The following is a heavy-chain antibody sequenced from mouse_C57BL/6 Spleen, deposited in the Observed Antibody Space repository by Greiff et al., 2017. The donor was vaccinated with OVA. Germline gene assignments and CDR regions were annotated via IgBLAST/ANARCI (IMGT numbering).Heavy chain of an antibody. CDR2: ISGGGGNT. J-gene: IGHJ3*01. V-gene: IGHV5-9*01. Sequence: DVMLVESGGGLVKPGGSLKLSCAASGFTFSSYTMSWVRQTPEKRLEWVATISGGGGNTYYPDSVKGRFTISRDNAKNTLYLQMSSLRSEDTALYYCARLGDYYGSSWFAYWGQGTLVTVSA. D-gene: IGHD1-1*01. CDR3: ARLGDYYGSSWFAY. CDR1: GFTFSSYT.